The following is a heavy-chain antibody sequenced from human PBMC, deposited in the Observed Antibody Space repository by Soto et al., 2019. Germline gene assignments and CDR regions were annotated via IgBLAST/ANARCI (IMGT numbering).Heavy chain of an antibody. J-gene: IGHJ4*01. CDR2: LSYSGSHT. Sequence: EVQLVESGGRLVQPGGSLRLSCVGSGFTLRCYEMNWVRQAPGKWLEWVAWLSYSGSHTGHADSVKGRFTISRDNAKISLYLQMNSLRAEDTAVYYCVRDRSLKVPTSIDYWGRGALVTVSS. V-gene: IGHV3-48*03. D-gene: IGHD3-16*01. CDR1: GFTLRCYE. CDR3: VRDRSLKVPTSIDY.